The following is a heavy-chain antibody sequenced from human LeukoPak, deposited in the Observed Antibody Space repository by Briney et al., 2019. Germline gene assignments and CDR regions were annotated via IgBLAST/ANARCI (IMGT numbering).Heavy chain of an antibody. D-gene: IGHD3-22*01. CDR1: GFTFGDYA. V-gene: IGHV3-49*04. J-gene: IGHJ4*02. Sequence: GGSLRLSCTASGFTFGDYAMSWVRQAPGKGLEWVGFIRSKAYGGTTEYAASVKGRFTISRDDSKSIAYLQMSSLKTEDTAVYYCTRLQYYYDSSGYYYWGQGTLVTVSS. CDR3: TRLQYYYDSSGYYY. CDR2: IRSKAYGGTT.